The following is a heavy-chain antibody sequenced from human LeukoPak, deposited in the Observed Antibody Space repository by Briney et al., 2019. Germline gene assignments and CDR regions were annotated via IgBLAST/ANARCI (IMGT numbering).Heavy chain of an antibody. CDR3: ARRLVPPNWFDP. J-gene: IGHJ5*02. Sequence: GESLKISCKGSGYRFSSYWIGWVRQMPGKGLEWMGIIYHGGSDTRYSPSFQGLVTISADKSISTAYLQWSSLKASDTAMYYCARRLVPPNWFDPWGQGTLVTVSS. CDR2: IYHGGSDT. D-gene: IGHD2-2*01. V-gene: IGHV5-51*01. CDR1: GYRFSSYW.